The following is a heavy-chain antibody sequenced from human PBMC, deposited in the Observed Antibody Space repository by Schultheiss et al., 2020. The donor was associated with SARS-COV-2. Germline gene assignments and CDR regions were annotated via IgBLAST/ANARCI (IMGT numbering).Heavy chain of an antibody. J-gene: IGHJ4*02. CDR3: ARERVVVPAAGKNPGLDFDY. D-gene: IGHD2-2*01. CDR2: IYYSGST. CDR1: GGSISSGGYY. Sequence: SETLSLTCTVSGGSISSGGYYWSWIRQHPGKGLEWIGYIYYSGSTYYNPSLKSRVTISVDTSKNQFSLKLSSVTAADTAVYYCARERVVVPAAGKNPGLDFDYWGQGTLVTVSS. V-gene: IGHV4-31*03.